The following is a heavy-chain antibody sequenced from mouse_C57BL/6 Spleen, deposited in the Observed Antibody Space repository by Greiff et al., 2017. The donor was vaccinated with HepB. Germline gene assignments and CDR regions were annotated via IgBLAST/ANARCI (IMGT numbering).Heavy chain of an antibody. CDR1: GYTFTSYW. CDR3: AREVVVRFSYAMDN. D-gene: IGHD1-1*01. V-gene: IGHV1-7*01. CDR2: INPSSGYT. J-gene: IGHJ4*01. Sequence: VQLQQSGAELAKPGASVKLSCKASGYTFTSYWMHWVKQRPGQGLDWIGYINPSSGYTKYNQKFKDKATLTADKSSSTAYMQLSSRTYGDSAVYYCAREVVVRFSYAMDNWGQGTSVTVSS.